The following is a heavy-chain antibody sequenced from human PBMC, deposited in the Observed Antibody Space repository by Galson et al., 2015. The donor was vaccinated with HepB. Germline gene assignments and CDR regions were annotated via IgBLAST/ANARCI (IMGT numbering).Heavy chain of an antibody. CDR2: ISSLGSTI. J-gene: IGHJ4*02. CDR3: ARDKDY. V-gene: IGHV3-11*01. CDR1: GFTFSGYY. Sequence: SLRLSCAASGFTFSGYYMSWIRQAPGKGPEWVSYISSLGSTIYYTDSVKGRFTVSRDNAKNSLYLQMNSLRAEDTAVYYCARDKDYWGQGTLVTVSS.